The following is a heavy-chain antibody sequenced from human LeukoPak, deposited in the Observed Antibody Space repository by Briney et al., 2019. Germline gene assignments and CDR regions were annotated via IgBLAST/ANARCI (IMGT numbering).Heavy chain of an antibody. CDR3: AKARDTSGYSALDF. V-gene: IGHV3-30*18. CDR2: ISYHRSDI. Sequence: GGSLRLSCEASGFTFRDYGMHWVRQAPGKGLEWVAVISYHRSDIYYADSVKGRFTISRDNPKNILFLEMNSLRPDDTAVYYCAKARDTSGYSALDFWGHGTLVSVSS. D-gene: IGHD3-22*01. CDR1: GFTFRDYG. J-gene: IGHJ4*01.